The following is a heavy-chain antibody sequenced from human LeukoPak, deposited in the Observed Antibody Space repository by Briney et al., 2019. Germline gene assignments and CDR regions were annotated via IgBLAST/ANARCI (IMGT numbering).Heavy chain of an antibody. Sequence: GRSLRLSCAASGFIFDDYAMHWVRQPPGKGLEWVSGISWNNGTIAYADSVKGRFTISRDNAKNSLYLQMNSLRPEDTALYYCAKDISIGATWYFDLWGCGTLVTVSS. CDR2: ISWNNGTI. CDR1: GFIFDDYA. D-gene: IGHD2-21*01. V-gene: IGHV3-9*01. J-gene: IGHJ2*01. CDR3: AKDISIGATWYFDL.